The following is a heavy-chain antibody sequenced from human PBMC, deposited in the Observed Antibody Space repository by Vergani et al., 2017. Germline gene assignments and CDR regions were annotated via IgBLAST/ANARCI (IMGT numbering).Heavy chain of an antibody. CDR1: GGSISSGSYY. D-gene: IGHD6-6*01. CDR2: IYDSRNN. CDR3: AGHLRQLARNDVFDI. Sequence: QVQLQESGPGLVRPSQTLSLTCTVSGGSISSGSYYWGWIRQPPGKGLEWIGSIYDSRNNNYSPSLKSRVSISVDTSKNQFSLNLTSVTAADTAVYYCAGHLRQLARNDVFDIWGHGTLVTVSS. J-gene: IGHJ3*02. V-gene: IGHV4-39*01.